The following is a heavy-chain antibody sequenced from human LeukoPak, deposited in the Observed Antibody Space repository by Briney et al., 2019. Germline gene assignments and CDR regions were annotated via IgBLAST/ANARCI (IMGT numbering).Heavy chain of an antibody. CDR2: IKQDGSEK. CDR1: GFTFSSYW. V-gene: IGHV3-7*01. Sequence: GGSLRLSCAASGFTFSSYWMSWVRQAPGKGLEWVANIKQDGSEKYYVDSVKGRFTISRDNAKNSLYLQMNSLRAEDTAVYYCARARGSWFGGGVFDYWGQGTLVTVSS. CDR3: ARARGSWFGGGVFDY. D-gene: IGHD3-10*01. J-gene: IGHJ4*02.